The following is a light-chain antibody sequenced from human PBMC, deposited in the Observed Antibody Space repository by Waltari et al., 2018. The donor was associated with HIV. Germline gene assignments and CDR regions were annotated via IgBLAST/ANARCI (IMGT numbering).Light chain of an antibody. Sequence: NFILTQPHSVSESPGKTVTISCTRSSGNIASNYVQWYQLRPGTSPTTVIYEDKQRPSGVPDRFSGSIDSSSNSASLTISGLKTEDEADYYCQSYDSSNFWVFGGGTKLTVL. J-gene: IGLJ3*02. CDR1: SGNIASNY. CDR2: EDK. CDR3: QSYDSSNFWV. V-gene: IGLV6-57*01.